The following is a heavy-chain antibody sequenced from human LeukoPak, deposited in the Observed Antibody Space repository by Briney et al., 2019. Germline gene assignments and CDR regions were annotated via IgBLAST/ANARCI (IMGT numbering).Heavy chain of an antibody. V-gene: IGHV1-2*02. D-gene: IGHD6-19*01. CDR2: INPNSGGT. CDR3: ARDIGIAVAGTDY. Sequence: SVQVSFKASGYPFTGYYMHWVRQAPGQGLEWMGWINPNSGGTNYAQKFQGRVTMTRDTSISTAYMELSRLRSDDTAVYYCARDIGIAVAGTDYWGQGTLVTVSS. CDR1: GYPFTGYY. J-gene: IGHJ4*02.